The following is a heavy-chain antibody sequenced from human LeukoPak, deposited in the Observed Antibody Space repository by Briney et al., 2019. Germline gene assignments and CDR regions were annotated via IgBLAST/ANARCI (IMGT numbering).Heavy chain of an antibody. CDR2: FYYSGSS. Sequence: PSETLSLTCTVSGGSISDTTYYWGWIRQPPGKGLEWIGSFYYSGSSYYNPSLKSRVTISVDTSKNQFSLKLSSVTAADTAVYYCARRPGGYWYFDLWGRGTLVTVSS. CDR3: ARRPGGYWYFDL. J-gene: IGHJ2*01. V-gene: IGHV4-39*07. D-gene: IGHD3-16*01. CDR1: GGSISDTTYY.